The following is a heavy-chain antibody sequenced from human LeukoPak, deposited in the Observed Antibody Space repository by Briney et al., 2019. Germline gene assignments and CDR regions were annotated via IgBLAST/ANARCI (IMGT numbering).Heavy chain of an antibody. D-gene: IGHD6-13*01. V-gene: IGHV3-33*01. CDR2: KWYDGSNK. CDR3: ARDSSSFSFDY. CDR1: GFTFSSYG. Sequence: GGSLRLSCAASGFTFSSYGMHWVRQAPGKGLEWVAVKWYDGSNKYYADSVKGRFTISRDNSKNTLYLQMNSLRAEDTAVYYCARDSSSFSFDYWGQGTLVTVSS. J-gene: IGHJ4*02.